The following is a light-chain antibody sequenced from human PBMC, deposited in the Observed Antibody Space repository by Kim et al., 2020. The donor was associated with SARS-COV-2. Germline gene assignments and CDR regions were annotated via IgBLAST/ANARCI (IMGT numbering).Light chain of an antibody. V-gene: IGLV3-19*01. CDR1: TIRNHI. J-gene: IGLJ3*02. CDR3: NSRDNSGYLGV. CDR2: GRN. Sequence: SSELTQDPAVSVALGQTVTITCQGDTIRNHIVSWYQLRPGQTPVLVMYGRNIRSSGIPDRFSGSRSGNTASLTITGAQAEDEADYYCNSRDNSGYLGVFGGGTQLTVL.